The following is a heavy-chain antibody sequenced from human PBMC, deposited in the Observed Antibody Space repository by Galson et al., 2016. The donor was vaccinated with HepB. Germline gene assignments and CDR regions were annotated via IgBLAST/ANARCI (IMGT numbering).Heavy chain of an antibody. CDR3: ARSTGFFYYVDY. CDR2: INPNSGGT. V-gene: IGHV1-2*04. J-gene: IGHJ4*02. D-gene: IGHD6-19*01. Sequence: SVKVSCKASGYTFTGYYMHWVRQAPGQGLEWMGWINPNSGGTNYAQKFQGWVTMTRDTSISTTYMKLSRLRSDDTAVYYCARSTGFFYYVDYWGQGTLVTVSS. CDR1: GYTFTGYY.